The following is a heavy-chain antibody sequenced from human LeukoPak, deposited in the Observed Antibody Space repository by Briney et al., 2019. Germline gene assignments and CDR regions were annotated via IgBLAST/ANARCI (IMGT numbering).Heavy chain of an antibody. D-gene: IGHD3-10*01. CDR3: ARGPPYGSGSYYRSDWFDP. Sequence: PGGSLRLSCAASGFTFSSYGMHWVRQAPGKGLEWVAVISYDGSNKYYADSVKGRFTISRDNSKNTLYLQMNSLRAEDTAVYYCARGPPYGSGSYYRSDWFDPWGQGTLVTVSS. CDR2: ISYDGSNK. V-gene: IGHV3-30*03. J-gene: IGHJ5*02. CDR1: GFTFSSYG.